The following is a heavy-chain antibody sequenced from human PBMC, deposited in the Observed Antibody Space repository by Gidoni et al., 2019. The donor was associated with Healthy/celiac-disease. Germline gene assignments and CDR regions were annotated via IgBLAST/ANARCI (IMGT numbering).Heavy chain of an antibody. CDR3: AKDLESRTLTSFDY. CDR1: AVPFSSYA. D-gene: IGHD4-17*01. Sequence: EVQLLESGGGWVQPGGSLRLSCAASAVPFSSYAMSWVRQAPGKGLEWVSAISGSGGSTYYADSVKGRFTISRDNSKNTLYLQMNSLRAEDTAVYYCAKDLESRTLTSFDYWGQGTLVTVSS. J-gene: IGHJ4*02. CDR2: ISGSGGST. V-gene: IGHV3-23*01.